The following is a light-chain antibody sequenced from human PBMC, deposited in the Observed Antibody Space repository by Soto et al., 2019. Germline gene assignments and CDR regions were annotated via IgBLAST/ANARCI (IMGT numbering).Light chain of an antibody. CDR2: EVS. CDR3: SSYTSSNTLV. Sequence: QSVLTQPASVSGSPGQSITISCTGTSSDVGAYIYVSWYQHHPGKAPKLMIFEVSDRPSGVSNRFSGSKSGNTASLTISGLQAEDEADYYCSSYTSSNTLVFGGGTQLTVL. J-gene: IGLJ2*01. V-gene: IGLV2-14*01. CDR1: SSDVGAYIY.